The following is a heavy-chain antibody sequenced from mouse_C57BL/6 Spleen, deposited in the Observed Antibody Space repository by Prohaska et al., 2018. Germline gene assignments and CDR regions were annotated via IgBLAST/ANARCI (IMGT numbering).Heavy chain of an antibody. D-gene: IGHD2-4*01. J-gene: IGHJ2*01. Sequence: HGKSLQWFGDIHPNNGGTSYNQKFKGKATLTVDKSSSTSYMELRSLTSEDSAVYYCARGPGRGNIYYDYDVGWYFDYWGQGTTLTVSS. CDR3: ARGPGRGNIYYDYDVGWYFDY. V-gene: IGHV1-26*01. CDR2: IHPNNGGT.